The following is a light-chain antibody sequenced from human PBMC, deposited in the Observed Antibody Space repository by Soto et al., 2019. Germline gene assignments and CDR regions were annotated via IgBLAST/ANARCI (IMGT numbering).Light chain of an antibody. J-gene: IGLJ1*01. Sequence: QSVLTQPASVSGSPGQSITISCTGTSSDVGGYDYVSWYQQHPGKAPKLMIYEVSNRPSGVSNRFSGSKYANTASLTISGLQTEDEADYYCSPYTGSSSLEVFGTGTKVTVL. V-gene: IGLV2-14*01. CDR1: SSDVGGYDY. CDR3: SPYTGSSSLEV. CDR2: EVS.